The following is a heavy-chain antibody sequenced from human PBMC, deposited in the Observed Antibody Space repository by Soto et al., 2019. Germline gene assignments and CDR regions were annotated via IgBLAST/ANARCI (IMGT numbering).Heavy chain of an antibody. CDR3: ARAMYYDYIWGSYRFDP. CDR1: GYTFTSYD. V-gene: IGHV1-3*01. Sequence: GASVKVSCKASGYTFTSYDMHWVRQAPGQRLEWMGWINAGNGNTKYSQKFQGRVTITRDTSASTAYMELSSLRSEDTAVYYCARAMYYDYIWGSYRFDPWGQGTLVTVSS. CDR2: INAGNGNT. J-gene: IGHJ5*02. D-gene: IGHD3-16*02.